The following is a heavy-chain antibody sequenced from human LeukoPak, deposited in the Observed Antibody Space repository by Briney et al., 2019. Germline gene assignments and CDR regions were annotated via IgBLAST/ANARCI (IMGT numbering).Heavy chain of an antibody. CDR3: ARVTYSSSSMSLDAFDI. J-gene: IGHJ3*02. Sequence: SETLSLTCTVSGYSISSGYYWGWIRQPPGKGLEWIGRIYTSGSTNYNPSLKSRVTMSVDTSKNQFSLKLSSVTAADTAVYYCARVTYSSSSMSLDAFDIWGQGTMVTVS. V-gene: IGHV4-38-2*02. CDR2: IYTSGST. D-gene: IGHD6-6*01. CDR1: GYSISSGYY.